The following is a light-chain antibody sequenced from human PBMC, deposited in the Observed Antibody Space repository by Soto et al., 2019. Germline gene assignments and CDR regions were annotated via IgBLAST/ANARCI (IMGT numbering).Light chain of an antibody. V-gene: IGKV3-15*01. CDR3: QQYNNWPLYS. CDR1: QSVSNN. CDR2: DAS. J-gene: IGKJ2*03. Sequence: EIVMTQSPAILSVSPGVRATLSCRASQSVSNNLAWYQQKPGQAPRLLMYDASTRATGIPARFSGTGSGMEFTLTISSLQSEDFAVYYCQQYNNWPLYSFGQGTRLEIK.